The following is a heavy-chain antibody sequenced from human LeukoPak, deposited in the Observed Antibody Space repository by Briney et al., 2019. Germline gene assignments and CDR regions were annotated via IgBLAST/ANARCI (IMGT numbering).Heavy chain of an antibody. CDR1: GFTFSSYA. V-gene: IGHV3-23*01. Sequence: GGSLRLSCAASGFTFSSYAMSWVRQAPGKGLEWVSAISGSGGSTYYADSVKGRFTISRDNSKNTLYLQMNSLRAEDTAVYYCAKDLGHYYDSSGYYGAFGIWGQGTMVTVSS. CDR2: ISGSGGST. D-gene: IGHD3-22*01. CDR3: AKDLGHYYDSSGYYGAFGI. J-gene: IGHJ3*02.